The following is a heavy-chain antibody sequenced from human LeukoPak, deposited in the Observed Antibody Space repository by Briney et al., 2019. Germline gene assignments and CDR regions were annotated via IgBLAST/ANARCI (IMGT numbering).Heavy chain of an antibody. CDR3: GRGPGYRSDY. CDR1: GFTFSTYS. Sequence: GGSLRLSCAASGFTFSTYSMNWVRQAPGKGLEWVSYISYSSTTIYYADSVRGRFTISRDNTKNSLYLQMNSLTVEDTAVYYCGRGPGYRSDYWGQGTLVTVSS. J-gene: IGHJ4*02. D-gene: IGHD5-12*01. V-gene: IGHV3-48*04. CDR2: ISYSSTTI.